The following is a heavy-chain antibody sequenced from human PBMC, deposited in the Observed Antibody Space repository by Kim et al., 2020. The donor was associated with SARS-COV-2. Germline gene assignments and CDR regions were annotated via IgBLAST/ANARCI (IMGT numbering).Heavy chain of an antibody. CDR1: GFTFSTYG. CDR3: AKDSGGYTYIFDY. D-gene: IGHD5-18*01. Sequence: GGSLRLSCAASGFTFSTYGMHRVRQTPVKGLEWVAIISYDGNNKYYADSVKGRFTISRDNSKNTLYLQMNNLRTEDTAVYYCAKDSGGYTYIFDYWGQGTLVTVSS. CDR2: ISYDGNNK. J-gene: IGHJ4*02. V-gene: IGHV3-30*18.